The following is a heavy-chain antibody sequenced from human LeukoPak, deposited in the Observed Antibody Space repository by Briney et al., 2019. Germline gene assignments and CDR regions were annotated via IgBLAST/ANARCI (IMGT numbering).Heavy chain of an antibody. V-gene: IGHV4-59*01. CDR2: IYYSGST. CDR1: GRSISSYY. Sequence: SETLSLTCTVSGRSISSYYWSWLRQPPGKGLEWIGYIYYSGSTNYNPSLKSRVTISVDTSKNQFSLKLSSVTAADTAVYYCARGRVRGEIFYDGMDVWGQGTTVTVSS. D-gene: IGHD3-10*01. CDR3: ARGRVRGEIFYDGMDV. J-gene: IGHJ6*02.